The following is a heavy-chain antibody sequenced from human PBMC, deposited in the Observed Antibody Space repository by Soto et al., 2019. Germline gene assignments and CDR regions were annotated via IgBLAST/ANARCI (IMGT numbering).Heavy chain of an antibody. Sequence: QVQLVESGGGVVQPGRSLRLSCAASGFTFSSYGMHWVRQAPGKGLEWVAVISYDGSNKYYADSVKGRFTISIDNSKNTLYLQMNSLRGEDTAVYHCARGIGIYCGGDCCLGGFDYWGQGTLVTVSS. CDR2: ISYDGSNK. CDR1: GFTFSSYG. V-gene: IGHV3-30*03. CDR3: ARGIGIYCGGDCCLGGFDY. D-gene: IGHD2-21*02. J-gene: IGHJ4*02.